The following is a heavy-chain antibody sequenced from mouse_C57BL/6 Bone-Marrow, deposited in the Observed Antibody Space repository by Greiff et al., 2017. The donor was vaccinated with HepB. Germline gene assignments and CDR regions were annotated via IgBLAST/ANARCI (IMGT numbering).Heavy chain of an antibody. CDR2: IRSKSNNYAT. Sequence: GGGLVQPKGSLKLSCAASGFSFNTYAMNWVRQAPGKGLEWVARIRSKSNNYATYYADSVKDRFTISRDDSESMLYLQMNNFKTEDTSMYYCVCDYYGFAYWGQGTLVTVSA. D-gene: IGHD1-1*01. J-gene: IGHJ3*01. CDR3: VCDYYGFAY. CDR1: GFSFNTYA. V-gene: IGHV10-1*01.